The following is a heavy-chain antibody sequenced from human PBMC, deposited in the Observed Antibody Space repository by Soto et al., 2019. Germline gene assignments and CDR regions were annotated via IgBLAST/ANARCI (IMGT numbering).Heavy chain of an antibody. V-gene: IGHV1-46*03. CDR3: ARHLAAGDS. Sequence: QVQLVQSGAEVKKPGASVRVSCKASGDTFTSYYIHWVRQAPGQGLEWMAIVNPTGGSTNYAQKFQGRITVTFDTSTSTVFMELNSLRYVDTAVYYCARHLAAGDSWGQGTLVTVSS. D-gene: IGHD6-25*01. CDR1: GDTFTSYY. CDR2: VNPTGGST. J-gene: IGHJ4*02.